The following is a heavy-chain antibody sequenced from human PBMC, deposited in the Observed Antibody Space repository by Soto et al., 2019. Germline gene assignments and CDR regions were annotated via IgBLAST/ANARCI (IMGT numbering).Heavy chain of an antibody. CDR3: ARERRAVGAAYNWFDP. Sequence: ASVKVSCKASGYTFTSYAISWVRQAPGQGLEWMGGIIPIFGTANYAQKFQGRVTITADESTSTAYMELSSLRSEDTAVYYCARERRAVGAAYNWFDPWGQGTLVTVSS. V-gene: IGHV1-69*13. D-gene: IGHD1-26*01. J-gene: IGHJ5*02. CDR2: IIPIFGTA. CDR1: GYTFTSYA.